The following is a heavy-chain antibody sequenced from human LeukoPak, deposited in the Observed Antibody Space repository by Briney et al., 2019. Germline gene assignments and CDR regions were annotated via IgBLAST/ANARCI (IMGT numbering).Heavy chain of an antibody. V-gene: IGHV4-59*01. CDR2: IYYSGST. Sequence: PSETLSLTCTVSGGSISSYYWSWIRQPPGKGLEWIGYIYYSGSTKYNPSLKSRVTISVDTSKNQFSLKLRSVTAADTAVYYCARGGFLDPIDPWGQGTLVTVSS. D-gene: IGHD3/OR15-3a*01. CDR1: GGSISSYY. J-gene: IGHJ5*02. CDR3: ARGGFLDPIDP.